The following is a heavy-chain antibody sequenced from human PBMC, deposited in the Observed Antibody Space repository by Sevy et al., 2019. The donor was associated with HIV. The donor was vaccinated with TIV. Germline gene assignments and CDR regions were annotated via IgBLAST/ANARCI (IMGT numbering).Heavy chain of an antibody. J-gene: IGHJ3*02. V-gene: IGHV3-11*01. CDR3: ARDSIAETATGAFDI. CDR1: GFTFSDYY. D-gene: IGHD6-13*01. Sequence: GGSLRLSCAASGFTFSDYYMSWIRQAPGKGLEWVSYISSSGSTKYYAGSVKGRFTLSRDNAKNSRYLLMKSLRAEDAGLYYCARDSIAETATGAFDIWGQGTMVTVSS. CDR2: ISSSGSTK.